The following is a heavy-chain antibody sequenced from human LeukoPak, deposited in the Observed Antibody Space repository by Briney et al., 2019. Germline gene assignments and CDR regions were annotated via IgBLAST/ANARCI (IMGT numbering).Heavy chain of an antibody. CDR3: ARGPGDYSKTFDY. Sequence: QPGGSLRLSCAASGFTFSSYWMHWVRQAPGKGLVWVSRINSDGSSTSYADSVKGRFTISRDNAKNTLYLQMNSLRAEDTAVYYCARGPGDYSKTFDYWGQGTLVTVSS. J-gene: IGHJ4*02. CDR1: GFTFSSYW. CDR2: INSDGSST. V-gene: IGHV3-74*01. D-gene: IGHD4-11*01.